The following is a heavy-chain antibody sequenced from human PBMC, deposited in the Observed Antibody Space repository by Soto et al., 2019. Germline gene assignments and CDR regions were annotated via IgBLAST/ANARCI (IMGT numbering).Heavy chain of an antibody. Sequence: EVQLLESGGGLVQPGGSLRLSCAASGFTFSSCAMSWVRQAPGKGLEWVATIGASGASTYYADSVKGRFTISRDNSNNTLYMQMNSLRVEDTAVFYCAKDVLPLNNWRPGPLVTVSS. V-gene: IGHV3-23*01. CDR1: GFTFSSCA. J-gene: IGHJ4*02. CDR3: AKDVLPLNN. D-gene: IGHD3-10*02. CDR2: IGASGAST.